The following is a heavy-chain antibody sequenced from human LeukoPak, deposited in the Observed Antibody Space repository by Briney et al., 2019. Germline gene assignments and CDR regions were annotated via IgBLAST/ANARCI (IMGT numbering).Heavy chain of an antibody. CDR2: IYPGDSDN. CDR1: GSRFTSYW. V-gene: IGHV5-51*01. CDR3: ARISSREGNWYFDL. D-gene: IGHD6-13*01. J-gene: IGHJ2*01. Sequence: GASLKISCKGSGSRFTSYWIGWVRQLPGKGLGWMGIIYPGDSDNRYRTSFQGQVTISADKSISTAYLQWSSLKASDTAMYYCARISSREGNWYFDLWGRGTLVTVSS.